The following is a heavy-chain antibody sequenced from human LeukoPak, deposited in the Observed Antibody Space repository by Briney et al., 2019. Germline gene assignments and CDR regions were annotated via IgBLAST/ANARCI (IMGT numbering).Heavy chain of an antibody. V-gene: IGHV3-23*01. CDR1: GFTLSSYA. D-gene: IGHD3-9*01. Sequence: GGSLRLSCAASGFTLSSYAMSWVRRAPGKGLEWVSASDSGNTYHADSVKGRFTISRDSSKNTLFLQMNRLRPEDAAVYYCARGRVTSGYFDWLTGTFDYYYMDVWGKGTTVTVSS. CDR2: SDSGNT. J-gene: IGHJ6*03. CDR3: ARGRVTSGYFDWLTGTFDYYYMDV.